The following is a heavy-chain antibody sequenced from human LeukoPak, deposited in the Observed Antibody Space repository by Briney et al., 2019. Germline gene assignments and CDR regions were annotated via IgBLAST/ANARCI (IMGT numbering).Heavy chain of an antibody. D-gene: IGHD6-13*01. CDR1: GFTVSSYA. CDR2: IGASTGTT. CDR3: AKRPRIASPGTYYFDS. V-gene: IGHV3-23*01. Sequence: GGSLRLSCAASGFTVSSYAMTRVRQAPGKGLEWVSAIGASTGTTYYADSVKGRFTISRDSSKNTLYLQMNSLRAEDTAVYYCAKRPRIASPGTYYFDSWGQGALVTVSS. J-gene: IGHJ4*02.